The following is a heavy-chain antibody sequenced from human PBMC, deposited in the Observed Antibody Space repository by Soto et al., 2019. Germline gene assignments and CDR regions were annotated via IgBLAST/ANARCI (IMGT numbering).Heavy chain of an antibody. D-gene: IGHD2-15*01. CDR1: GFTFSSYG. V-gene: IGHV3-33*01. J-gene: IGHJ6*02. CDR3: ASEYCSGGRCYYYGMDV. CDR2: IWYDGSKK. Sequence: QVQLVESGGGVVQPGRSLRLSCAASGFTFSSYGMHWVRQAPGKGLEWVGVIWYDGSKKYYGDSVKGRFTISRDNSKNTMYLQMNSLRAEDTAVYYCASEYCSGGRCYYYGMDVWGQGTTVTVSS.